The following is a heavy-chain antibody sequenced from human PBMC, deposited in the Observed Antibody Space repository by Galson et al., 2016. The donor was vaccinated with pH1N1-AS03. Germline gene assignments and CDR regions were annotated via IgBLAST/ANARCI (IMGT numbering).Heavy chain of an antibody. J-gene: IGHJ6*02. D-gene: IGHD2-2*01. CDR1: GYIFTGFY. V-gene: IGHV1-2*04. CDR3: ARDPRGPCTSATCPTTYYFGMDV. CDR2: INTDSGVT. Sequence: SVKVSCKASGYIFTGFYVHWVRQAPGQGLEWMGWINTDSGVTNYAQKFEAWVTMTRDTSVSTAYMELYGLKSDDTAVYHCARDPRGPCTSATCPTTYYFGMDVWGQGTTVIVSS.